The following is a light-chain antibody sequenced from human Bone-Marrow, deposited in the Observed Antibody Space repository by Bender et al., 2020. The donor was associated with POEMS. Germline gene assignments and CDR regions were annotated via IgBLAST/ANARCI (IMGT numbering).Light chain of an antibody. V-gene: IGLV3-21*03. CDR2: DDS. J-gene: IGLJ1*01. CDR1: NIGSKS. CDR3: QVWDKDSDHYV. Sequence: SYVLTQPTSVSVAPGKTARITCGGNNIGSKSVHWYQQKPGQAPVLVVYDDSDRPSRISERFSGSNSGNTATLTISRVEVGDEADYYCQVWDKDSDHYVFGTGTEVTVL.